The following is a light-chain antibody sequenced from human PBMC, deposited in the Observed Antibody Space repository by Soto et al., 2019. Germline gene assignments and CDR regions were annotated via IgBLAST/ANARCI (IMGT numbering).Light chain of an antibody. CDR1: SSDVGSHNL. J-gene: IGLJ3*02. CDR2: EVS. CDR3: SSYASDSTMV. V-gene: IGLV2-23*02. Sequence: QSALTQPASVSGSPGQSIAISCNGTSSDVGSHNLVSWYQHHPGKAPKVMMYEVSKRPSGVSNRFSGSKSGNTASLTISGLQAEDEADYYCSSYASDSTMVFGGGTKLTVL.